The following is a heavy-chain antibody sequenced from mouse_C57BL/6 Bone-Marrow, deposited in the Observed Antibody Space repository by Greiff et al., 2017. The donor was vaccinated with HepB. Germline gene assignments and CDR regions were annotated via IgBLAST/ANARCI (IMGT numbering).Heavy chain of an antibody. D-gene: IGHD1-1*01. CDR3: ARYRTTTVVDRYFDV. J-gene: IGHJ1*03. Sequence: VHLKESGPGLAKPSQTLSLTCSVTGYSITSDYWNWIRKFPGNKLEYMGYISYSGSTYYNPSLKSRISITRDTSKNQYYLQLNSVTTEDTATYYCARYRTTTVVDRYFDVWGTGTTVTVSS. V-gene: IGHV3-8*01. CDR1: GYSITSDY. CDR2: ISYSGST.